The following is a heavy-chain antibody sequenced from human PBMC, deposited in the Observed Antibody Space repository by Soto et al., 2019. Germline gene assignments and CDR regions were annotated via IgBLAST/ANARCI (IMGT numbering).Heavy chain of an antibody. Sequence: ASVKVSCKASGYTFTGYYMHWVRQAPGQGLEWMGWINPNSGGTNYAQKFQGWVTMTRDTSISTAYMELSRLRSDDTAVYYCARASTVTTNTGDYYYGMDVWGQGTTVTVSS. CDR1: GYTFTGYY. D-gene: IGHD4-17*01. CDR3: ARASTVTTNTGDYYYGMDV. J-gene: IGHJ6*02. CDR2: INPNSGGT. V-gene: IGHV1-2*04.